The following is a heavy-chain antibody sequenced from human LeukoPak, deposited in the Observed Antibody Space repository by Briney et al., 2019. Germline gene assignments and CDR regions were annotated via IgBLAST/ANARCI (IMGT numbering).Heavy chain of an antibody. J-gene: IGHJ5*02. Sequence: SETLSLTCTVSGGSISSSSYYWGWIRQPPGKGLEWIGSIYYSGSTYYNPSLKSRVTISVDTSKNQFSLKLSSVTAADTAVYYCARDIRSMYYGSGSYRWFDPWGQGTLVTVSS. CDR1: GGSISSSSYY. V-gene: IGHV4-39*07. D-gene: IGHD3-10*01. CDR2: IYYSGST. CDR3: ARDIRSMYYGSGSYRWFDP.